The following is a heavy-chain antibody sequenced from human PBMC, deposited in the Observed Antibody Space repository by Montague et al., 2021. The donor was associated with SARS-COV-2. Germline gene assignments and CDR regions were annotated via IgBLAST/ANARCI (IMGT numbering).Heavy chain of an antibody. V-gene: IGHV4-39*01. CDR2: IYRSGYY. Sequence: SETLSLTCTVSHGSISSSLSYWGWLRQPTGLGLVWIGSIYRSGYYFYCLSLKSSITMYVDTTKYQLSLNLISATAADTAVCYCARHGEMVTSVGWWCFDLWGRGTLVTVSS. D-gene: IGHD5-24*01. CDR3: ARHGEMVTSVGWWCFDL. CDR1: HGSISSSLSY. J-gene: IGHJ2*01.